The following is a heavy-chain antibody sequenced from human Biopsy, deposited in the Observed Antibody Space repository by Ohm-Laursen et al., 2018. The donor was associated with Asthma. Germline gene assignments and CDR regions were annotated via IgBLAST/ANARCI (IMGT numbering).Heavy chain of an antibody. J-gene: IGHJ4*02. CDR3: ARGVEYDYDSSGYYFDY. CDR1: GASIKTVDHY. V-gene: IGHV4-31*03. CDR2: MYYSGTT. D-gene: IGHD3-22*01. Sequence: SQTLSLTCTVSGASIKTVDHYWSSLRQHPGKGLERIGYMYYSGTTYYNPSLNSRVAILVDTSKNQFSLKVNSVTAADTAVYYCARGVEYDYDSSGYYFDYWGQGTLVTVSS.